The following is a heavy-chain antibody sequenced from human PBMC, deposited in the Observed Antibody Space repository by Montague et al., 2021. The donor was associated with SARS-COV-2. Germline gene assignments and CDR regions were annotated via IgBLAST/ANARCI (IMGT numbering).Heavy chain of an antibody. CDR1: GGSISSGGYY. Sequence: TLSLTCTVSGGSISSGGYYWIWLRQHPGKGLVWYGYIYYSGSTYYTLSLQSRVSISVATSKNQFSLKLSSVTAAATAVYYCARAATITMIVVVIDAFDIWGQGTMVTVSS. CDR3: ARAATITMIVVVIDAFDI. V-gene: IGHV4-31*03. D-gene: IGHD3-22*01. CDR2: IYYSGST. J-gene: IGHJ3*02.